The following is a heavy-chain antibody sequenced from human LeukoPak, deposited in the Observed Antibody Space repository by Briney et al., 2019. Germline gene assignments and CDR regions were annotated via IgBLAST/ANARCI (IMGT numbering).Heavy chain of an antibody. Sequence: GGSLRLSCAASGFTFSSYSTNWVRQAPGKGLEWVSSISSSNSYIYYADSVKGRFTISKDNAKNSLYLQMNSLRAEDTAVYYCARDGIVGATAFDYWGQGTLVTVSS. V-gene: IGHV3-21*01. J-gene: IGHJ4*02. D-gene: IGHD1-26*01. CDR1: GFTFSSYS. CDR2: ISSSNSYI. CDR3: ARDGIVGATAFDY.